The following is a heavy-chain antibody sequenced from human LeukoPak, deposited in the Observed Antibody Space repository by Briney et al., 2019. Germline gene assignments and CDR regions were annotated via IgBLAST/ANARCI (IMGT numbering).Heavy chain of an antibody. J-gene: IGHJ4*02. CDR3: ATYRRVLLPFES. CDR1: GFTFNDYG. D-gene: IGHD2-8*02. Sequence: GGSLRLSCAASGFTFNDYGMSWVRQAPGKGLEWVSSIFPSGGEIHYADSVRGRFTISRDNSKSTLSLQMNSLRAEDTAIYYCATYRRVLLPFESWGQGTLVTVSS. CDR2: IFPSGGEI. V-gene: IGHV3-23*01.